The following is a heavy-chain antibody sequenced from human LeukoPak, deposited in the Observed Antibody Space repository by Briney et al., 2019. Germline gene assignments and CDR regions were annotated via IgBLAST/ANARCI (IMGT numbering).Heavy chain of an antibody. CDR1: GFTFSNHW. V-gene: IGHV3-74*01. J-gene: IGHJ6*02. CDR2: IHIDENRK. D-gene: IGHD6-19*01. Sequence: GGSLRLSCAASGFTFSNHWMHWVRQVPGKGLVSVSRIHIDENRKTYADSVKGRFTISRDNAKNTLYLQMNSLGVEDTAVYYCVRGSSDWNGMDVWGQRTTVTVSS. CDR3: VRGSSDWNGMDV.